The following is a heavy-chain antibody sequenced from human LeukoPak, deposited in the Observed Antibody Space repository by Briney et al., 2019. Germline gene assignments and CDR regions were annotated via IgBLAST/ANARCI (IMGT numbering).Heavy chain of an antibody. CDR1: GFTFSTYW. V-gene: IGHV3-7*03. D-gene: IGHD4-23*01. CDR2: IKPDGSEK. J-gene: IGHJ4*02. Sequence: GGSLRLSCVASGFTFSTYWMSWVRQTPGKRLEWVANIKPDGSEKYYVDSVKGRFTISRDNAKTLLFLQMNSLRIDDTAMYYRTRTVNSASDFWGQGTLVTVSS. CDR3: TRTVNSASDF.